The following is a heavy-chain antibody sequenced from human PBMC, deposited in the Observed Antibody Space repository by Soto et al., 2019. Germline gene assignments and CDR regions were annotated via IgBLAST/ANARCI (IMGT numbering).Heavy chain of an antibody. J-gene: IGHJ4*02. CDR1: GYTFTSYG. CDR3: ARDRVRHIVVVTASFDY. V-gene: IGHV1-18*01. CDR2: ISAYNGNT. Sequence: QVQLVQSGAEVKKPGASVKVSCKASGYTFTSYGISWVRQAPGQGLEWMGWISAYNGNTNYAQKIQGGVTMTTDTSTSTAYMELRSLSSDDTAVYYCARDRVRHIVVVTASFDYWGQGTLVTVSS. D-gene: IGHD2-21*02.